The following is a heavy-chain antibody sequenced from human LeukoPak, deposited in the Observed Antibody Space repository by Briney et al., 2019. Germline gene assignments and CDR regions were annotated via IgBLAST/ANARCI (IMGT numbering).Heavy chain of an antibody. CDR1: GGTFSSYA. Sequence: GASVKVSCKASGGTFSSYAISWVRQAPGQGLEWMGGIIPIFGTANYAQKFQGRVTITADESTSTAYMELSSLRSVDTAVYYCASPSQVVAAIKGAFDIWGQGTMVTVSS. CDR2: IIPIFGTA. D-gene: IGHD2-15*01. J-gene: IGHJ3*02. CDR3: ASPSQVVAAIKGAFDI. V-gene: IGHV1-69*13.